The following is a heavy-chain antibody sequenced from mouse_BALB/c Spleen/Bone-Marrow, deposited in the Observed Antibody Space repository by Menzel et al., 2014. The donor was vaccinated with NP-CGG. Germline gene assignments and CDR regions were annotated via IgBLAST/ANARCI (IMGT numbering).Heavy chain of an antibody. V-gene: IGHV5-6-3*01. J-gene: IGHJ2*01. CDR2: INSNGGST. CDR1: GFTFSSYG. Sequence: EVQLQQSGGGLVQPGGSLKLSCAASGFTFSSYGMSWVRQTPDKRLELVATINSNGGSTYYPDSVKARFTISRDNAKNTLYLQMSSLKSEDTAMYYCARERYYGNGRIFEYWGQGTTLTVSS. D-gene: IGHD1-1*01. CDR3: ARERYYGNGRIFEY.